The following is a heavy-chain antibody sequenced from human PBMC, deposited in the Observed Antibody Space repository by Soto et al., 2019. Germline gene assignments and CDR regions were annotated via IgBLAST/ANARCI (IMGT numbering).Heavy chain of an antibody. V-gene: IGHV3-72*01. CDR3: ARVGSSWYVGMDG. Sequence: EVQLVESGGGLVQPGGSLRLSCAASGFTFSDHYMDWVRQAPGKGLEWVGRTRNKANSYTTEYAAAVKGRLTISRDDSKNSLYLQMNSLRTEDTAVYYCARVGSSWYVGMDGWGQGTTVTVSS. J-gene: IGHJ6*02. CDR1: GFTFSDHY. CDR2: TRNKANSYTT. D-gene: IGHD6-13*01.